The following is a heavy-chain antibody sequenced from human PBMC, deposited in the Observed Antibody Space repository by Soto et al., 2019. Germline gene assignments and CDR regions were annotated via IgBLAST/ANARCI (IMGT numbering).Heavy chain of an antibody. CDR3: AREGMPVGSSGYIGWGVKWQYWYFDL. V-gene: IGHV1-69*12. D-gene: IGHD3-22*01. CDR2: IIPIFGTA. CDR1: GGTFSSYA. Sequence: QVQLVQSGAEVKKPGSSVKVSCKASGGTFSSYAISWVRQAPGQGLEWMGGIIPIFGTANYAQKFQGRVTSTADEAASTAYVAVSSLGSEGTAVYYCAREGMPVGSSGYIGWGVKWQYWYFDLWGRGTLVTVSS. J-gene: IGHJ2*01.